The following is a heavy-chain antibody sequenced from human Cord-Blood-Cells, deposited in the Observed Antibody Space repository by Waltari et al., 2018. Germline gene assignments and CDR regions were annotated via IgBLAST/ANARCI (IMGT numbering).Heavy chain of an antibody. CDR3: ARQDSGSYPDY. V-gene: IGHV4-39*01. Sequence: QLQLQESGPGLVKPSETLSLTCTVSGGSISSSSYSWGWIRQPPGKGLEWIGSIYYSGSTYYNPSLKSRVTISVDTSKNQFSLKLSSVTAADTAVYYCARQDSGSYPDYWGQGTLVTVSS. CDR2: IYYSGST. CDR1: GGSISSSSYS. D-gene: IGHD1-26*01. J-gene: IGHJ4*02.